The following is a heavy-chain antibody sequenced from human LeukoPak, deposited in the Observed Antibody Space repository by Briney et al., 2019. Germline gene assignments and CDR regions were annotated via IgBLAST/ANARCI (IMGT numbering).Heavy chain of an antibody. CDR3: ARSWYDSSGYSDH. CDR2: INPNSGAT. J-gene: IGHJ5*02. D-gene: IGHD3-22*01. Sequence: ASVKVSCKASGYTFTVYYIHWVRQAPGQGLEWMGWINPNSGATNSAQKFQGRVTMTRDTSISTVYMELSGLRSDDTAFYHCARSWYDSSGYSDHWGQGTLVTVSS. V-gene: IGHV1-2*02. CDR1: GYTFTVYY.